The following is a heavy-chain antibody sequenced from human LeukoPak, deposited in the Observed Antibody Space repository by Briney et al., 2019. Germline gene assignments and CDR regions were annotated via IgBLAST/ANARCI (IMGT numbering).Heavy chain of an antibody. J-gene: IGHJ5*02. D-gene: IGHD6-25*01. V-gene: IGHV4-61*01. CDR3: ARDLGYGSGWFDA. CDR1: GGSVSGGSYY. CDR2: VDYSGST. Sequence: LETLSLTCTVSGGSVSGGSYYWSLIRQPPGKGLEWIGYVDYSGSTNYSPSLKSRVTISVDTSKNQFSLKLSSVTAVDTAVYYCARDLGYGSGWFDAWGQGTLLSAYS.